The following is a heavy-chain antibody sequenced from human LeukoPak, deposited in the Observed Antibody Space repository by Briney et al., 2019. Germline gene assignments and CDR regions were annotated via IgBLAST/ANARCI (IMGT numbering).Heavy chain of an antibody. J-gene: IGHJ5*02. D-gene: IGHD3-16*01. CDR1: DGSIRSYY. V-gene: IGHV4-59*08. Sequence: SETLSLTCTVSDGSIRSYYWTWFRQPPGKGLEWIGYSHYSGNSNYNPSLKSRVTTSVDTSKNQFSLKLRSVTAADTAVYYGARRNGGNWFDPWGQGTLVTVSS. CDR2: SHYSGNS. CDR3: ARRNGGNWFDP.